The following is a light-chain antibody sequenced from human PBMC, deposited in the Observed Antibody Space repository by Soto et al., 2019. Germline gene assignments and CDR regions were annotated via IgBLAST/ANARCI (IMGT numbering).Light chain of an antibody. CDR3: QAYDYILTASV. Sequence: QSVLTQPPSVAWAPGQRGTLSCTGNTSNLGAGYDVHWYQQLPGAAPKLVIFGNRNRPSGVPERFSGSKSGTSASLAITGLQAEDEADYYCQAYDYILTASVFGGGTQLTVL. J-gene: IGLJ3*02. CDR1: TSNLGAGYD. V-gene: IGLV1-40*01. CDR2: GNR.